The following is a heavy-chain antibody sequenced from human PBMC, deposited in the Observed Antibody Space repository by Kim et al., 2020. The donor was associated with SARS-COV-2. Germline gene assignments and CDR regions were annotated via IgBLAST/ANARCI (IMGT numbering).Heavy chain of an antibody. CDR3: ARGDPIAARPKGYFDL. D-gene: IGHD6-6*01. Sequence: SVKVSCKASGGTFSSYAISWVRQAPGQGLEWMGRIIPILGIANYAQKFQGRVTITADKSTSTAYMELSSLRSEDTAVYYCARGDPIAARPKGYFDLWGRGTLVTDSS. J-gene: IGHJ2*01. CDR1: GGTFSSYA. CDR2: IIPILGIA. V-gene: IGHV1-69*04.